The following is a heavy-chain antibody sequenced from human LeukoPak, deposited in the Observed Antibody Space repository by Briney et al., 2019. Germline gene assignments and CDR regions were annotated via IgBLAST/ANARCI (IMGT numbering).Heavy chain of an antibody. Sequence: SETLSLTCGAYSGSLSDKYWSWIRQPPGKGLEWIGEINPSGRTNYNPSLKNRITMSIDTSKNQFSLKLSSVTAADTAVYYCARLSGYHFDYWGQGALVTVSS. CDR1: SGSLSDKY. CDR2: INPSGRT. D-gene: IGHD5-12*01. J-gene: IGHJ4*02. CDR3: ARLSGYHFDY. V-gene: IGHV4-34*01.